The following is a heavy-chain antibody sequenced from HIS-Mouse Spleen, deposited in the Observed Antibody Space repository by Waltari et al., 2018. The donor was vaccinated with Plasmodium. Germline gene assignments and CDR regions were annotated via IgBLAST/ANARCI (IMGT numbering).Heavy chain of an antibody. CDR1: GGSISSRRYY. V-gene: IGHV4-39*01. CDR2: IYYSGST. J-gene: IGHJ4*02. D-gene: IGHD6-19*01. Sequence: QLQLQESGPGLVKPSETLSLPCTVSGGSISSRRYYWGWIRQPPGKGLEWIGSIYYSGSTYYNPSLKSRVTISVDTSKNQFSLKLSSVTAADTAVYYCARLSIAVAGNFDYWGQGTLVTVSS. CDR3: ARLSIAVAGNFDY.